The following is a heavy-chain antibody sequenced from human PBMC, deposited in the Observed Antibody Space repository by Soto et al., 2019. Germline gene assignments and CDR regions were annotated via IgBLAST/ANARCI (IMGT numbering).Heavy chain of an antibody. Sequence: SETLSLTCTVSGGSISSSSYYWGWIRQPPGKGLEWIGRIYYSGSTYYNPSLKSRVTTSVDTSKNQFSLKLSSVTAADTAVYYCARHTPAISISDHWGQGTLVTVSS. J-gene: IGHJ4*02. CDR2: IYYSGST. CDR3: ARHTPAISISDH. V-gene: IGHV4-39*01. CDR1: GGSISSSSYY. D-gene: IGHD2-15*01.